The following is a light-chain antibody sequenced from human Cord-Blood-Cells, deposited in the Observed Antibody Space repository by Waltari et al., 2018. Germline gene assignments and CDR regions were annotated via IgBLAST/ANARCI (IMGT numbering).Light chain of an antibody. CDR1: RIDVGGFNL. Sequence: QSALTPPSSVSGSPGPSVTLSFNGTRIDVGGFNLFSWYQQHPGKAPKLMIYDVSNRPSGVSNRFSGSKSGNTASLTISGLQAEDEADYYCSSYTSSSTLVFGGGTKLTVL. V-gene: IGLV2-14*01. CDR2: DVS. CDR3: SSYTSSSTLV. J-gene: IGLJ2*01.